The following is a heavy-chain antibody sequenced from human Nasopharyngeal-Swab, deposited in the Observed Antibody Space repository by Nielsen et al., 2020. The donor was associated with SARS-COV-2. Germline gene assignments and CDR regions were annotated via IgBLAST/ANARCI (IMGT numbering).Heavy chain of an antibody. Sequence: GGSLRLSCAASGFTFSNYAMTWVRQAPGKGLEWVSAIGGSGSYTWYADSVEGRFTISRDNSKNTLFLHMNNLTAEDTAVYYCAKDRDFWDPSYFYYMDVWGKGTTVTVSS. CDR2: IGGSGSYT. CDR1: GFTFSNYA. V-gene: IGHV3-23*01. CDR3: AKDRDFWDPSYFYYMDV. D-gene: IGHD3-3*01. J-gene: IGHJ6*03.